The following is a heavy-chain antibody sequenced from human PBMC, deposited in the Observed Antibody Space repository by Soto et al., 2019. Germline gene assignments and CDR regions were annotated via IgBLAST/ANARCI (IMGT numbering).Heavy chain of an antibody. J-gene: IGHJ5*02. CDR3: ARDSPGSSWYPGFDP. Sequence: SETLSLTCSVSGGAISSVSYYWCWIRQPPGNGLEWIGCIYYTGSTNYHPSLMSRATISVDRSKTQFSLKLSSVTAADRAVYSCARDSPGSSWYPGFDPWGQGTLVTVSS. V-gene: IGHV4-61*01. D-gene: IGHD6-13*01. CDR2: IYYTGST. CDR1: GGAISSVSYY.